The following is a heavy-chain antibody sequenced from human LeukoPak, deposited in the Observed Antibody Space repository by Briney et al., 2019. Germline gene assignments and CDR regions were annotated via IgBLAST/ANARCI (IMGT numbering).Heavy chain of an antibody. CDR1: GGSVSSGSYY. CDR3: AKALGDGYNWDFDY. CDR2: IYYSGST. D-gene: IGHD5-24*01. V-gene: IGHV4-61*01. Sequence: SETLSLTCTVSGGSVSSGSYYWSWIRQPPGKGLEWIGYIYYSGSTNYNPSLKSRVTISVDTSKNQFSLKLSSVTAADTAVYYCAKALGDGYNWDFDYWGQGTLVTVSS. J-gene: IGHJ4*02.